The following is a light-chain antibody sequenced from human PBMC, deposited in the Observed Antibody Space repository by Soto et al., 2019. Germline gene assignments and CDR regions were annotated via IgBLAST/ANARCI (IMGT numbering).Light chain of an antibody. CDR3: QHHGSSPPSWT. CDR2: TAS. Sequence: PGERATLSCRASQSVSSSYLAWYQQKPGQAPRLLIHTASSRATGIPDRFSGSGSGTDFTLTISRLEPEDFAVYYYQHHGSSPPSWTFGQGTKVEIK. CDR1: QSVSSSY. V-gene: IGKV3-20*01. J-gene: IGKJ1*01.